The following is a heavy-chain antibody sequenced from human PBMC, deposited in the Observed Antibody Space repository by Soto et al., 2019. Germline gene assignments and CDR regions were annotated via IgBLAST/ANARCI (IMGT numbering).Heavy chain of an antibody. D-gene: IGHD1-7*01. V-gene: IGHV1-2*02. J-gene: IGHJ6*04. CDR2: INPNSGGT. CDR3: ERAELPIYYYGMHV. CDR1: GYIFTGYH. Sequence: VSVMVSWKDSGYIFTGYHMHWVRQAPGQGLDWMGWINPNSGGTKYAQKFQGRVTMTRDTSISTAYMGLSSLRSDDTAVYYCERAELPIYYYGMHVSGEGPTVNVYS.